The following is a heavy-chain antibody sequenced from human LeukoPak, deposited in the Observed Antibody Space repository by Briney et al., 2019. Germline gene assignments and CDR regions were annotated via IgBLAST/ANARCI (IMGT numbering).Heavy chain of an antibody. J-gene: IGHJ3*02. V-gene: IGHV3-48*03. CDR1: GFTFSSYE. CDR2: ISSSGSTI. Sequence: GGSLRLSCAASGFTFSSYEMNWVRQAPGKGLEWVSYISSSGSTIYYADSVKGRFTISRDNAKNSLYLQMNSLRAEDTAVYYCARPLLRAAFDIWGQGTMVTVSS. D-gene: IGHD2-15*01. CDR3: ARPLLRAAFDI.